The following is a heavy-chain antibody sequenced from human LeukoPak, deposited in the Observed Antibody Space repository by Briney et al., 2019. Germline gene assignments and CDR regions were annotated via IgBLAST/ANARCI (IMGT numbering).Heavy chain of an antibody. CDR1: GFTFTNYA. J-gene: IGHJ4*02. D-gene: IGHD4-17*01. CDR2: ISVSGGST. Sequence: PGGPLRLSCAASGFTFTNYAMTWVRQAPGKGLEWVSGISVSGGSTYYADSVKGRFTISRDTSKNTLYLQMNSLRAEDTAVYYCARDTYGDGFDYWGQGTLVTVSS. V-gene: IGHV3-23*01. CDR3: ARDTYGDGFDY.